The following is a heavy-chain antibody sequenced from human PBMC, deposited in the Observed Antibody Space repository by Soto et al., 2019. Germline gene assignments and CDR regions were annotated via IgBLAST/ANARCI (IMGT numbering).Heavy chain of an antibody. Sequence: GDSLKISCNGSGYSFTSYQIGWVRQVPGKGLEWMGIIYPGDSDIRYSPSFQGQVTISADKSITTAYLQWSSLKDSVTAISYCARLKTKLEHYYYGMDVWGQGTTVTVSS. J-gene: IGHJ6*02. CDR1: GYSFTSYQ. CDR2: IYPGDSDI. V-gene: IGHV5-51*01. CDR3: ARLKTKLEHYYYGMDV. D-gene: IGHD1-1*01.